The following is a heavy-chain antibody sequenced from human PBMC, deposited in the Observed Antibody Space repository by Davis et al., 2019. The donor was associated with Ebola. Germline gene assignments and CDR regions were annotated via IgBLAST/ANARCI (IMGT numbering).Heavy chain of an antibody. J-gene: IGHJ6*02. CDR1: GYSISSGYY. Sequence: SETLSLTCTVSGYSISSGYYWGWIRQPPGKGLEWIGYGYDTGTTNYNPSLKSRVTISVDTSKNQFSLKLSSVTAADTAVYYCATGRCSSTSCYRYYYGMDVWGQGTTVTVSS. D-gene: IGHD2-2*01. V-gene: IGHV4-38-2*02. CDR2: GYDTGTT. CDR3: ATGRCSSTSCYRYYYGMDV.